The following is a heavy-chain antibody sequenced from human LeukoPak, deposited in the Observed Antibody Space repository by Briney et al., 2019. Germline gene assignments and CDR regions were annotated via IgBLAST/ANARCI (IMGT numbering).Heavy chain of an antibody. Sequence: GASVKVSCKASGGTFSSYAISWVRQAPGQGLEWMGGIIPIFGTANYAQKFQGRVTMTEDTSTDTAYMELSSLRSEDTAVYYCATKSPYCSSTSCYRLDYWGQGTLVTVSS. CDR3: ATKSPYCSSTSCYRLDY. J-gene: IGHJ4*02. CDR2: IIPIFGTA. D-gene: IGHD2-2*01. CDR1: GGTFSSYA. V-gene: IGHV1-69*06.